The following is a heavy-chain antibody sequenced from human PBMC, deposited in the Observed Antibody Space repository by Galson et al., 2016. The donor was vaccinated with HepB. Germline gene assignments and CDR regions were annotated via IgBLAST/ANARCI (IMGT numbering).Heavy chain of an antibody. Sequence: SLRLSCAASGISFSKSAMHWVRQAPGKGLEWVAVIWFDGSNENYGDSVKGRFTISRDTSKATLYMQINSLRPEDTATYFCARQLVTDGYPFDIWGQGTLVAVSP. CDR2: IWFDGSNE. CDR3: ARQLVTDGYPFDI. D-gene: IGHD5-24*01. J-gene: IGHJ4*02. V-gene: IGHV3-33*01. CDR1: GISFSKSA.